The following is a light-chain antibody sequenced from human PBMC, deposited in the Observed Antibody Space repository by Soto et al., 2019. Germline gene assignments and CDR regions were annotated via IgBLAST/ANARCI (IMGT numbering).Light chain of an antibody. V-gene: IGKV3-11*01. Sequence: DIVLTQSPVTLSLSPGERATLSCRASQSVSGYLAWYQQKPGQAPRLLIYDASKRATGVPARFSGSGSGTDFTLTISTLEPEDFAVYYCQQRSNGLTFGGGTKVESK. CDR1: QSVSGY. J-gene: IGKJ4*01. CDR3: QQRSNGLT. CDR2: DAS.